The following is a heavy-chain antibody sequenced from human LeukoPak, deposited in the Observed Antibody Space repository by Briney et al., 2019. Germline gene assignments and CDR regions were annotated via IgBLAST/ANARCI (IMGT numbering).Heavy chain of an antibody. V-gene: IGHV3-23*01. CDR3: ARDKMYSSGADY. J-gene: IGHJ4*02. CDR2: ISGSGVNT. D-gene: IGHD6-19*01. CDR1: GFTFSSYA. Sequence: GGSLRLSCAASGFTFSSYAMSWVRQAPGKGLEWVSGISGSGVNTYYANSVKGRFTISRDKFMNTLYLQMNSLRAEDTAVYYCARDKMYSSGADYWGQGTLVTVSS.